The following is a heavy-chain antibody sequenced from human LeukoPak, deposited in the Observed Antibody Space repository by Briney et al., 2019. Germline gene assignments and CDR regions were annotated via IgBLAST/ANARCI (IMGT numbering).Heavy chain of an antibody. CDR3: ARDWGSGNSYYFDY. Sequence: SGTLSLTCGVSGGSITQTNYWTWVRQPPGKGLEWIGEVNLQGSTNYNPSLMGRVAISVDKSENHVSLQLTSVTAADTAVYYCARDWGSGNSYYFDYWGQGTLVTVSS. CDR1: GGSITQTNY. D-gene: IGHD3-10*01. J-gene: IGHJ4*02. V-gene: IGHV4-4*02. CDR2: VNLQGST.